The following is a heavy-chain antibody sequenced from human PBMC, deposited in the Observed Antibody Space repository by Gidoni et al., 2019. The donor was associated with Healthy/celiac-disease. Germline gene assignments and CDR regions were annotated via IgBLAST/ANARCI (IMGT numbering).Heavy chain of an antibody. J-gene: IGHJ5*02. CDR3: ARAITMVRGVSSFDP. Sequence: QVQLQQWGAGLLKPSETLSLTCAASGGSFSGYYWSWIRQPPGKGLEWIGEINHSGSTNYNSSLKSRVTRSVYTSKNQFSLKLSSVTAADTAVYYCARAITMVRGVSSFDPWGQGTLVTVSS. D-gene: IGHD3-10*01. V-gene: IGHV4-34*01. CDR1: GGSFSGYY. CDR2: INHSGST.